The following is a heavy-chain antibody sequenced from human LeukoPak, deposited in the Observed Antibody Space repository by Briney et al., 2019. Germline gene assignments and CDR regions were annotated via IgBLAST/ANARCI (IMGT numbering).Heavy chain of an antibody. V-gene: IGHV3-9*01. J-gene: IGHJ6*02. CDR1: GFTFDDYA. D-gene: IGHD2-2*01. CDR2: ISWNSGSI. Sequence: SLRLSXAASGFTFDDYAMHWVRHAPGKGLEWASGISWNSGSIGYADSVKGRFTISRDNAKNSLYLQMNSLRAEDTALYYCAKDQSSSVPDYYYYGMDVWGQGTTVTVSS. CDR3: AKDQSSSVPDYYYYGMDV.